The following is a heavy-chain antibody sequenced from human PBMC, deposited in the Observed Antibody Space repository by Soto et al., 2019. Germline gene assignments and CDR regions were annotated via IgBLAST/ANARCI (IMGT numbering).Heavy chain of an antibody. CDR3: ARDQVDIVPVPDSY. V-gene: IGHV1-2*02. J-gene: IGHJ4*02. D-gene: IGHD2-2*03. Sequence: QVQLVQSGAEVRKPGASVKVSCKTSGYTFTAYYIHWVRQAPGQGLEWMGWINPNSGGTNFAQKFQGRVTMTKDMSFSTIYMELKSLTSDDTAVYYCARDQVDIVPVPDSYWGQGTLVTVSS. CDR1: GYTFTAYY. CDR2: INPNSGGT.